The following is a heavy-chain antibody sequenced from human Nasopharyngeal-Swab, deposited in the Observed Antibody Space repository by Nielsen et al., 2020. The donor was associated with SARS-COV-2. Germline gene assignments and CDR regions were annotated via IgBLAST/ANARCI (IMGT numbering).Heavy chain of an antibody. D-gene: IGHD3-9*01. CDR1: GFTFTSSA. CDR2: IVVGSGNT. V-gene: IGHV1-58*02. J-gene: IGHJ6*02. CDR3: AAAYYDILTGLDYYYYGMDV. Sequence: SVKVSCKASGFTFTSSAMQWVRQARGQRLEWIGWIVVGSGNTNYAQKFQERVTITRDMSTSTAYMELSSLRSEDTAVYYCAAAYYDILTGLDYYYYGMDVWGQGTTVPSP.